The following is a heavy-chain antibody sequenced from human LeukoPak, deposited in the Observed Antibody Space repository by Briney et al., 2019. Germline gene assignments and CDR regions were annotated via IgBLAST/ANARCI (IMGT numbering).Heavy chain of an antibody. CDR2: ISWDGGST. CDR1: GFTFDDYT. D-gene: IGHD3-22*01. CDR3: ASGHHYYDSSGYYPREFDY. V-gene: IGHV3-43*01. Sequence: PGGSLRLSCAASGFTFDDYTMHWVRQAPGEGLEWVSLISWDGGSTYYADAVKGVFTSFRDNSNNSLSMQMNSMRPEDTALYYCASGHHYYDSSGYYPREFDYWGQGTLVTVSS. J-gene: IGHJ4*02.